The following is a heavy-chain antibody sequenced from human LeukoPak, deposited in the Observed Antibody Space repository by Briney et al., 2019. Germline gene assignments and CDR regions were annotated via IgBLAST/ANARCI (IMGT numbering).Heavy chain of an antibody. CDR3: ASLGEQWLEGLNAFDI. Sequence: VASVKVSCKASGYTFTSYGISWVRQAPGQGLEWMGWISAYNGNTNYAQKLQGRVTMTTDTSTSTAYMELRSLRSDDTAVYYCASLGEQWLEGLNAFDIWGQGTMVTFFS. CDR1: GYTFTSYG. CDR2: ISAYNGNT. J-gene: IGHJ3*02. V-gene: IGHV1-18*01. D-gene: IGHD6-19*01.